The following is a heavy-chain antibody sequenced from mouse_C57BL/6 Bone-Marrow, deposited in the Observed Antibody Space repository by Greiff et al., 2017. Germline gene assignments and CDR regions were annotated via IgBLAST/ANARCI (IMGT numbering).Heavy chain of an antibody. D-gene: IGHD1-1*01. Sequence: VQLQQPGAELVKPGASVKLSCKASGYTFTSYWMHWVKQRPGQGLEWIGMIHPNSGSTKYNAKFQSKATLTVDKSSSTAYMQLSSLTSEDSAVYYCASPITTVVAHYAMDYWGQGTSVTVSS. J-gene: IGHJ4*01. V-gene: IGHV1-64*01. CDR3: ASPITTVVAHYAMDY. CDR2: IHPNSGST. CDR1: GYTFTSYW.